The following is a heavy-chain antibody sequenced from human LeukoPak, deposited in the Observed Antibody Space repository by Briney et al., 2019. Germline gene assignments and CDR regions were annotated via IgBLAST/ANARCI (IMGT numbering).Heavy chain of an antibody. CDR2: IKQDGSEK. CDR1: GFTFSSYW. V-gene: IGHV3-7*03. D-gene: IGHD2/OR15-2a*01. Sequence: GGSLRLSCAASGFTFSSYWMSWVRQAPGKGLEWVANIKQDGSEKYYVDSVKGRFTISRDNSKNSLYLQMNSLRAEDTALYYCAKDGHYGQLSYYYYMDVWGKGTTVTVSS. J-gene: IGHJ6*03. CDR3: AKDGHYGQLSYYYYMDV.